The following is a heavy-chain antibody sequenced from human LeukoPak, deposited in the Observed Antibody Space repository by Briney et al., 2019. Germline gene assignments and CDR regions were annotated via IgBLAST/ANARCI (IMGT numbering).Heavy chain of an antibody. Sequence: PGGSLRLSCAASGFTFSTHAMTWVRQAPGKGLEWVSVIGERGDETYYADSVKGRFTTSIDNSKNTLYLQMNSLRAEDTAVYYCAKGDDSSGYYYSDDAFDIWGQGTMVTVSS. V-gene: IGHV3-23*01. CDR1: GFTFSTHA. CDR3: AKGDDSSGYYYSDDAFDI. D-gene: IGHD3-22*01. CDR2: IGERGDET. J-gene: IGHJ3*02.